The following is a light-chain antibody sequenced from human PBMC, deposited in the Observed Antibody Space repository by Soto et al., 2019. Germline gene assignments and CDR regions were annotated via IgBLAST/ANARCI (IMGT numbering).Light chain of an antibody. CDR2: AAS. Sequence: DFRMTQSPSSLSASVGDRVTVTCRASQAIKTCLAWYQQKPGKVPKLLIYAASTLQSGVPPRFSVSGSETDFTLTISTLQPEDGATSYCQRYDIAPWSFGPGTKVEIK. CDR1: QAIKTC. CDR3: QRYDIAPWS. V-gene: IGKV1-27*01. J-gene: IGKJ1*01.